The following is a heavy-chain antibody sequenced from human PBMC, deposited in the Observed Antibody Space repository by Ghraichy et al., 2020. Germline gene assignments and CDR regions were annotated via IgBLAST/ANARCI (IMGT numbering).Heavy chain of an antibody. V-gene: IGHV4-34*01. D-gene: IGHD3-10*01. Sequence: SETLSLTCAVYGGSFSGYYWSWIRQPPGKGLEWIGEINHSGSTNYNPSLKSRVTISVDTSKNQFSLKLSSVTAADTAVYYCARGAYGSGSYYGGYYYYYYGMDVWGQGTTVTVSS. CDR1: GGSFSGYY. CDR2: INHSGST. CDR3: ARGAYGSGSYYGGYYYYYYGMDV. J-gene: IGHJ6*02.